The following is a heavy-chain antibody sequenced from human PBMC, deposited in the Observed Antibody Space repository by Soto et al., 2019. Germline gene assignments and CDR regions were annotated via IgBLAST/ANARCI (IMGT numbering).Heavy chain of an antibody. CDR1: GFTFRTYD. CDR3: ARERYYGLGSYSYYYGMDV. J-gene: IGHJ6*02. D-gene: IGHD3-10*01. CDR2: IDTAGQT. V-gene: IGHV3-13*01. Sequence: EVQLVESGGGLVQPGGSLRLSCVASGFTFRTYDMHWVRQPTGEGLGWITTIDTAGQTYYLGSVKGRFTVSRENAENSLYLQMNSLGVGDTAVYYCARERYYGLGSYSYYYGMDVWGQGTPVTVSS.